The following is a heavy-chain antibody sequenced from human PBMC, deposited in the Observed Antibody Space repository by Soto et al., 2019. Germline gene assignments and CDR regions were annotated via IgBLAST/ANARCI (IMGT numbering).Heavy chain of an antibody. Sequence: QVQLVQSGPEVRKPGASVKVSCEASGYTFTTSGISWVRQVPGQGLEWMGWISTYNGDTNSAQNFQGRVLMTADTSTGTAYMEVVSLKSDDTAVYYCARQGSWPYYYYGMDVWCQGTTVTVSS. V-gene: IGHV1-18*01. CDR3: ARQGSWPYYYYGMDV. CDR1: GYTFTTSG. J-gene: IGHJ6*02. D-gene: IGHD1-26*01. CDR2: ISTYNGDT.